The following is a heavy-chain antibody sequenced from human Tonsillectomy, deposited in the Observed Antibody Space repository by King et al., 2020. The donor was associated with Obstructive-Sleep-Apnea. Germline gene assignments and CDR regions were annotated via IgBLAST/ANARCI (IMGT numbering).Heavy chain of an antibody. CDR2: ISSSGSTI. CDR1: GFTFSDYY. J-gene: IGHJ2*01. Sequence: VQLVESGGGLVKPGGSLRLSCAASGFTFSDYYMSWIRQAPGKGLEWVSYISSSGSTIYYADSVKGRFTISRDNAKNSLYRQMNSLRAEDTAVDYWARDGGALYSSSWYGRGYWYFDLWGRGTLVTVSS. V-gene: IGHV3-11*01. D-gene: IGHD6-13*01. CDR3: ARDGGALYSSSWYGRGYWYFDL.